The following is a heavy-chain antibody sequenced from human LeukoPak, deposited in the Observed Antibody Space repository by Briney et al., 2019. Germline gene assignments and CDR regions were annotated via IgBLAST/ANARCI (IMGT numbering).Heavy chain of an antibody. CDR3: ARTYYGSGSYYNEITTPYHDY. D-gene: IGHD3-10*01. CDR2: IYYSGST. J-gene: IGHJ4*02. CDR1: GGSISSGDYY. Sequence: SETLSLTCTVSGGSISSGDYYWSWIRQPPGKGLEWIGYIYYSGSTYYNPSLKSRVTISVDTSKNQFSPKLSSVTAADTAVYYCARTYYGSGSYYNEITTPYHDYWGQGTLVTVSS. V-gene: IGHV4-30-4*01.